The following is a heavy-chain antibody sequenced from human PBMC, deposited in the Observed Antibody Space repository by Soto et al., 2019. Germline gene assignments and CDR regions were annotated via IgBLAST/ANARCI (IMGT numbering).Heavy chain of an antibody. D-gene: IGHD3-22*01. V-gene: IGHV1-18*01. J-gene: IGHJ5*02. CDR2: ISAYNGNT. CDR3: ARYYYDSSASSNWFDP. Sequence: GASVKVSCKASGYTFTSYGISWVRQAPGQGLEWMGWISAYNGNTNYAQKLQGRVTMTTDTSTSTAYMELRSLRSDDTAVYYCARYYYDSSASSNWFDPWGQGTLVTSPQ. CDR1: GYTFTSYG.